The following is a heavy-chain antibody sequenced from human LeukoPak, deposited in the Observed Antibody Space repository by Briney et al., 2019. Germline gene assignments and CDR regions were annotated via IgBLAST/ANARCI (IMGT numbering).Heavy chain of an antibody. CDR1: GFTLSSYW. D-gene: IGHD3-16*02. V-gene: IGHV3-7*01. CDR2: IKQDGSEK. J-gene: IGHJ4*02. Sequence: GGSLRLSCAASGFTLSSYWMSWVRQAPGKGLEWVANIKQDGSEKYYVDSVKGRFTISRDNAKNSLYPQMISLRAEDTAVYYCARVGGRYSPLGYWGQGTLVTVSS. CDR3: ARVGGRYSPLGY.